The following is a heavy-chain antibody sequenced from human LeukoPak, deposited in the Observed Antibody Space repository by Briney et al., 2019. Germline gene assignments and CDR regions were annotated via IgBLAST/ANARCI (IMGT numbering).Heavy chain of an antibody. J-gene: IGHJ4*02. D-gene: IGHD3-22*01. CDR1: SGSMTDSC. Sequence: KPSETLSLTCSVSSGSMTDSCWSWFWQAPGKGFEWLGFIYPDGRIEYSPSLRSRVAFSVATSKLEATVRLSSVTASDTAVYYCTREGYDRSGYFLDFWGQGTLVTVSS. CDR3: TREGYDRSGYFLDF. CDR2: IYPDGRI. V-gene: IGHV4-59*12.